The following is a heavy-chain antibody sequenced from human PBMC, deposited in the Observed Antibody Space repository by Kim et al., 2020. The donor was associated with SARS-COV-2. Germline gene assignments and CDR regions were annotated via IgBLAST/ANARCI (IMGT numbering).Heavy chain of an antibody. CDR3: ARVVSGPNVGEDAFAI. J-gene: IGHJ3*02. CDR2: INGGGDVT. D-gene: IGHD3-10*01. V-gene: IGHV3-23*01. Sequence: GGSLRLSCAASGFTFNTFAMSWVRQTPGKGLEWVSAINGGGDVTYFADTVKGRFIISRDNSRNTLFLPINTLRAEDTALYFCARVVSGPNVGEDAFAIWG. CDR1: GFTFNTFA.